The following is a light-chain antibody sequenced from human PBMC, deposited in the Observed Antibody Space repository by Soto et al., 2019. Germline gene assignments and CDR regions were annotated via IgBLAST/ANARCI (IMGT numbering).Light chain of an antibody. Sequence: EIILTQSPASLSVSPGERATLSCRASQSVNNNLAWYQQKPGQAPRLLIYGASTRATGIPGRIRGSGSGKEFTLTITSLQSEDFAVYFCQQYNNLPPDTFGQGTKLEI. CDR2: GAS. CDR3: QQYNNLPPDT. CDR1: QSVNNN. V-gene: IGKV3-15*01. J-gene: IGKJ2*01.